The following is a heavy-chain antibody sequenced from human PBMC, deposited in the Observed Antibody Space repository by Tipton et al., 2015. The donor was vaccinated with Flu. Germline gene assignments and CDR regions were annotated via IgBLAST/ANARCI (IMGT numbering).Heavy chain of an antibody. V-gene: IGHV4-30-2*01. CDR2: IHRGGTA. Sequence: TLSLTCAVSGASISSGDFSWSWIRQPPGKGLEWVGYIHRGGTAYYSPSLKGRATISVDRSKNQFSLELSSVTAADTAVYYCAKVSTYYYDSSGYYFPDAFDIWGQGKMVTVSS. D-gene: IGHD3-22*01. CDR3: AKVSTYYYDSSGYYFPDAFDI. CDR1: GASISSGDFS. J-gene: IGHJ3*02.